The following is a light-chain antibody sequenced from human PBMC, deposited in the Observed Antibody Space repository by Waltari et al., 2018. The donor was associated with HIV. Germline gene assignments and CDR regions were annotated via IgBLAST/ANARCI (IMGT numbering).Light chain of an antibody. CDR2: GNS. CDR1: SSNIGAGYD. J-gene: IGLJ3*02. Sequence: QSVLTQPPSVSGAPGQRVTISCTRSSSNIGAGYDLHWYKQLPGTAPKARNLGNSNRPSGVPDRFSGSKSGTSASLVITGLQAEEEADYFCQSYDSSLGDSEVFGGGTKLTVL. V-gene: IGLV1-40*01. CDR3: QSYDSSLGDSEV.